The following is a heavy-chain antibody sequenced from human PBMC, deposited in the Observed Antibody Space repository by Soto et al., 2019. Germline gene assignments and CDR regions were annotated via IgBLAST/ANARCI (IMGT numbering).Heavy chain of an antibody. V-gene: IGHV4-34*01. D-gene: IGHD2-2*01. J-gene: IGHJ6*02. CDR3: ARGVYCSSTSCYWGMDV. Sequence: QVQLQQWGAGLLKPSETLSLTCAVYGGSLSGYYWSWIRQPPGKGLEWIGEINHSGSTNYNPSLKSRVNISVDTSKNQCSLKLSSMTAADTAVYYCARGVYCSSTSCYWGMDVWGQGTTVTVSS. CDR1: GGSLSGYY. CDR2: INHSGST.